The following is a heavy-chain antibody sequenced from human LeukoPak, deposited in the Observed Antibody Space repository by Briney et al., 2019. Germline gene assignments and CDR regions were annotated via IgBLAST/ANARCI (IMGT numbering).Heavy chain of an antibody. CDR3: AELGITMIGGV. D-gene: IGHD3-10*02. CDR1: GFTFSSYN. Sequence: PRGSLRLSCAASGFTFSSYNMNWVRQAPGKGLEWVATIKPDGRDKYYVDSVKGRFTMSRDNGKNSVYLQMNSLRAEDTAVYYCAELGITMIGGVWGKGTTVTISS. J-gene: IGHJ6*04. V-gene: IGHV3-7*01. CDR2: IKPDGRDK.